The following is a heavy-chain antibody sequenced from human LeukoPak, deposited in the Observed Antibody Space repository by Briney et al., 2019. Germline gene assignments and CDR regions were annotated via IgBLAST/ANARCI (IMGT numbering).Heavy chain of an antibody. J-gene: IGHJ6*02. Sequence: PRASVKVSCKASGYTFTSYAMHWVRQAPGQRLEWMGWINAGNGNTKYSQKFQGRVTITRDTSASTAYMELSSLRSEDTAVYYCATQSTVTTSYYYYGMDVWGQGTTVTVSS. CDR1: GYTFTSYA. V-gene: IGHV1-3*01. CDR2: INAGNGNT. D-gene: IGHD4-17*01. CDR3: ATQSTVTTSYYYYGMDV.